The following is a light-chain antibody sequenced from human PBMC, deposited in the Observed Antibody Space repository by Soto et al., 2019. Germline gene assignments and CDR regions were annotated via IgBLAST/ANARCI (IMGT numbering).Light chain of an antibody. CDR3: QQYSSYWT. V-gene: IGKV1-5*01. CDR2: DAS. J-gene: IGKJ1*01. Sequence: DIQMTQSPSTLSASVGDRVTITCRASQSISSWLAWYQQKPGKAPKLLIYDASSLASGVPSRFSGSGSGTDFTLTISSLQPDDFASYYCQQYSSYWTFGQGTKVEIK. CDR1: QSISSW.